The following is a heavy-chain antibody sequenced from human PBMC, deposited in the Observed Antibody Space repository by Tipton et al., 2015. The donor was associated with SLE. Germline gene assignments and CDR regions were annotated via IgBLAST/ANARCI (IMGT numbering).Heavy chain of an antibody. J-gene: IGHJ4*02. CDR1: GDSINSFY. CDR2: IYFSGST. V-gene: IGHV4-59*01. CDR3: ARHLSGYYGPSFDY. Sequence: TLSLTCSVSGDSINSFYWSWIRQPPGKGLEWIGYIYFSGSTDYNPSLKSRVSISVDTSKNQFSLRLNSVTAADTAVYYCARHLSGYYGPSFDYWGQGTLVTVSS. D-gene: IGHD3-10*01.